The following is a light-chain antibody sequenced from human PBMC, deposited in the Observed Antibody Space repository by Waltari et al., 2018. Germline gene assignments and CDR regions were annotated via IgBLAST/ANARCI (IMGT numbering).Light chain of an antibody. V-gene: IGLV3-21*04. CDR1: NIGSKS. J-gene: IGLJ2*01. CDR2: YDS. Sequence: SYVVTQSPSVSVAPGETARITCGGDNIGSKSVHWYQQRPGQAPVLVISYDSDRPSGIPERFSGSNSGNTATLTISWVEAEDEADYYCLVWHSTTDHHGVFGGGTKQTVL. CDR3: LVWHSTTDHHGV.